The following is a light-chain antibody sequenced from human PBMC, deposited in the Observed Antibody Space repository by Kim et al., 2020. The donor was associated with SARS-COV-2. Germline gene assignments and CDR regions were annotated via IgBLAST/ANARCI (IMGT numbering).Light chain of an antibody. Sequence: SASVGDRVPITCRASQSVSRWLAWYQQKPGKVPRLLIYDASSLGSGVPSRFSGSGSGTEFTLTISSLQPDDFATYSCQQYNTYSTFGQGTRLEIK. CDR2: DAS. CDR3: QQYNTYST. CDR1: QSVSRW. V-gene: IGKV1-5*01. J-gene: IGKJ5*01.